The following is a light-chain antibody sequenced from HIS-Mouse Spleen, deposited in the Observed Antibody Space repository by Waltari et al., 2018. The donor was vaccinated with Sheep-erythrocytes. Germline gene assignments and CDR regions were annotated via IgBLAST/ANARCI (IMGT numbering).Light chain of an antibody. V-gene: IGKV1-13*02. J-gene: IGKJ4*01. CDR2: DAS. Sequence: AIQLTHSPSSLSASVGDRVTSTCRASQGISSALAWYQQKPGKATKLLIYDASSLESGVPSRFSGSGSGTDFTLTISSLQPEDFATYYCQQFNSYPLTFGGGTKVEIK. CDR1: QGISSA. CDR3: QQFNSYPLT.